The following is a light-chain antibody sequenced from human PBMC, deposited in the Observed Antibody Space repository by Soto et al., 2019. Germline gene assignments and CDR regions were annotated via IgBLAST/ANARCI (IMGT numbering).Light chain of an antibody. J-gene: IGKJ1*01. Sequence: EIVLTQSPGTRSLSPGERAPLSCRARLRVSSSYLAWSQQKPGQAPRLLIYGASSRATGIPDRFSGSGSGTDFTLTISRLEPEDFAVYYCQQYGSSPWTFGQGTKVEIK. CDR1: LRVSSSY. CDR2: GAS. CDR3: QQYGSSPWT. V-gene: IGKV3-20*01.